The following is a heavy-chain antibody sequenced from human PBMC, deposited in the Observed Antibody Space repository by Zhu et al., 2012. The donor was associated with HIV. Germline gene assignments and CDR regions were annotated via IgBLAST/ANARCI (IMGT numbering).Heavy chain of an antibody. CDR1: GGSISSGDYY. J-gene: IGHJ4*02. Sequence: QVQLQESGPGLVKPSQTLSLTCTVSGGSISSGDYYWSWIRQPPGKGLEWIGYIYYSGSTYYNPSLKSRVTISVDTSKNQFSLKLSSVTAADTAVYYCASLGPKLRYFDWLVPRWGQGTLVTVSS. CDR3: ASLGPKLRYFDWLVPR. V-gene: IGHV4-30-4*08. CDR2: IYYSGST. D-gene: IGHD3-9*01.